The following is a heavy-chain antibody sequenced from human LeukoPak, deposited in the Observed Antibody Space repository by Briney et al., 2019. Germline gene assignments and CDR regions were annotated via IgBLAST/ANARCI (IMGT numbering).Heavy chain of an antibody. CDR1: GGTFSIYA. D-gene: IGHD6-6*01. CDR3: ARIAARGSGQPSPYYYYGMDV. J-gene: IGHJ6*02. V-gene: IGHV1-69*04. Sequence: SVTVSFKASGGTFSIYAISWVRQAPGQGLEWMGRIIPILGIANYAQKFQGRVTITADKSTSTAYMELSSLRSEDTAVYYCARIAARGSGQPSPYYYYGMDVWGQGTTVTVSS. CDR2: IIPILGIA.